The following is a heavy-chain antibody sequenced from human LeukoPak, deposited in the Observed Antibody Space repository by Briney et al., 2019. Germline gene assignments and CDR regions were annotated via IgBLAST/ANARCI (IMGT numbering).Heavy chain of an antibody. Sequence: GGSLRLSCAASGFTFSSYGMHWVRQAPGKGLEGVAVICYDGSNKYYADSVKGRFTISRDNSKNTLYLQMNSLRAEDTAVYYCARDRYCSGGSCYPRWFDPWGQGTLVTVSS. CDR3: ARDRYCSGGSCYPRWFDP. J-gene: IGHJ5*02. D-gene: IGHD2-15*01. CDR1: GFTFSSYG. V-gene: IGHV3-33*01. CDR2: ICYDGSNK.